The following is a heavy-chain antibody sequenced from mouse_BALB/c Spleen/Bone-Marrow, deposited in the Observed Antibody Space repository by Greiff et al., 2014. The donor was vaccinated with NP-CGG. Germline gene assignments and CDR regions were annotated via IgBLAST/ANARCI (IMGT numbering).Heavy chain of an antibody. D-gene: IGHD2-3*01. Sequence: VKLQESGAELMKPGASVKISCKATGYTFSSYWIEWVNQRPGHGLGWIGEILPGSGTTHYNEKFKDKATFTADTSSNTAYMQLSSLTSEDSAVYYCARGGYDTSIFAYWGQGTLVTVSA. J-gene: IGHJ3*01. CDR2: ILPGSGTT. V-gene: IGHV1-9*01. CDR3: ARGGYDTSIFAY. CDR1: GYTFSSYW.